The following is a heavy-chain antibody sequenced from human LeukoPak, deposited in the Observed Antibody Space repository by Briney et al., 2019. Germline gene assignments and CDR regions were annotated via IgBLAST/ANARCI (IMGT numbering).Heavy chain of an antibody. CDR3: ARYDSRGSASTKFDY. D-gene: IGHD3-3*01. Sequence: QTSETLSLTCAGSGYSLGKNYYWGWIRQSPGKGLEWIGRIYGRASTSYNPSLMNRVTMSVDTSKNHFSLQLTSVTAADTAVYYCARYDSRGSASTKFDYWGPGIQVTVSS. CDR2: IYGRAST. CDR1: GYSLGKNYY. V-gene: IGHV4-38-2*01. J-gene: IGHJ4*02.